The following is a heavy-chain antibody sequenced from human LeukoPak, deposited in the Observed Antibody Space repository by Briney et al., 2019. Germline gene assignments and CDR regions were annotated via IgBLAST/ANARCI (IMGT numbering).Heavy chain of an antibody. CDR1: GYSLSSGYY. CDR3: ASRRAYHVYAY. Sequence: SETLSLTCAVSGYSLSSGYYWGWIRQPPGKGLEWIGSIYYTGNTYYNPSLKSRVTISVDTSKNQFSLKLSSVTAADTAVYYCASRRAYHVYAYWGQGTLVTVSS. V-gene: IGHV4-38-2*01. J-gene: IGHJ4*02. CDR2: IYYTGNT. D-gene: IGHD5/OR15-5a*01.